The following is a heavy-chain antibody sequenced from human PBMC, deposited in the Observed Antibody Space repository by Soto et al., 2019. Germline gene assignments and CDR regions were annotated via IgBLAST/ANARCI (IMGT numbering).Heavy chain of an antibody. V-gene: IGHV4-59*01. CDR1: GDSMSRYY. CDR3: ARDDYDYIWGSYRYTS. CDR2: MQNSGNS. D-gene: IGHD3-16*02. Sequence: SETLSLTCSVTGDSMSRYYWSWIRQPPGKALEWIGYMQNSGNSNYNPSLKSRATISIDMSKNQFSLKLSFVTAADAAVYYCARDDYDYIWGSYRYTSWGQGTLVTVSS. J-gene: IGHJ4*02.